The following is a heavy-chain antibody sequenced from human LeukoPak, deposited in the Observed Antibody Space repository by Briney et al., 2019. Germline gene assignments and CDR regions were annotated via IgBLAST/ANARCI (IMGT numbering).Heavy chain of an antibody. Sequence: ASVKVSCKASAYTFTDYYIHWVRQAPGQGLEWMGWINPKSGGTNYAQKFQGRVTMTRDTPISTAYMELSRLRSDDTAVYYCARDSYTANDYWGQGTLVTVSS. J-gene: IGHJ4*02. CDR2: INPKSGGT. V-gene: IGHV1-2*02. D-gene: IGHD5-18*01. CDR3: ARDSYTANDY. CDR1: AYTFTDYY.